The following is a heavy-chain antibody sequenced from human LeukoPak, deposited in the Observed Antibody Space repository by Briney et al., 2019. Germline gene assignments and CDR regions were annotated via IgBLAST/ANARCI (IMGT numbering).Heavy chain of an antibody. D-gene: IGHD3-22*01. J-gene: IGHJ4*02. CDR1: GGSFSGYY. CDR3: ASSSGYYKRYFDY. CDR2: INHSGST. Sequence: PSETLSLTCAVYGGSFSGYYWSWIRQPPGKGLEWIGEINHSGSTNYIPSLKSRVTISVDTSKNQFSLKLSSVTAADTAVYYCASSSGYYKRYFDYWGQGTLVTVSS. V-gene: IGHV4-34*01.